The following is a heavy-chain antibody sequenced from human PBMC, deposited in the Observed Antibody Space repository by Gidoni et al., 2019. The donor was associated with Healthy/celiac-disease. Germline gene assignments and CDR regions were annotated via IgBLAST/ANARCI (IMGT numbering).Heavy chain of an antibody. CDR2: INHRGST. D-gene: IGHD3-10*01. CDR3: AGTTMVRGVPCDY. Sequence: QLQLQQWGAGLLKPSETLSLTCAVYGGSFSGYYWSWIRQPPGKGLEWIGEINHRGSTNYNPSLKSRVTISVDTSKNQFSLKLSSVTAADTAVYYCAGTTMVRGVPCDYWGQGTLVTVSS. CDR1: GGSFSGYY. V-gene: IGHV4-34*01. J-gene: IGHJ4*02.